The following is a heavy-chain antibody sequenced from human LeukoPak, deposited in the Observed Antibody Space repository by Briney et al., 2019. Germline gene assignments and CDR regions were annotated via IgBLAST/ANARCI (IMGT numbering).Heavy chain of an antibody. D-gene: IGHD2-21*02. CDR2: INPNNGGT. CDR3: ARAYCSAGDCYEFDN. Sequence: GASVKVSCKASGYISTGYYVHWVRQAPGQGLEWMGWINPNNGGTLYAQNFRGRVTMTRDTAIRTAYMEVSYLTSDDTAVYYCARAYCSAGDCYEFDNWGQGTLVTVSS. CDR1: GYISTGYY. J-gene: IGHJ4*02. V-gene: IGHV1-2*02.